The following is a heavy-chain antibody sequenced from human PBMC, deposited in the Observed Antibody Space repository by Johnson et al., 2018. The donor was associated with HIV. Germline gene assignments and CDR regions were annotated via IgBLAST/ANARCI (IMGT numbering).Heavy chain of an antibody. J-gene: IGHJ3*02. CDR1: GFIFSTYG. CDR2: IRYDGNNK. V-gene: IGHV3-30*02. CDR3: GALAGIVSAFDI. Sequence: QVQLVESGGGVVQPGGSLRLSCAASGFIFSTYGMHWVRQAPGKGLEWVAFIRYDGNNKYYADFVKGRLTISRDNSKNTLYLQMNSLRAEDTAVYYCGALAGIVSAFDIWGQGTMVTVSS. D-gene: IGHD6-19*01.